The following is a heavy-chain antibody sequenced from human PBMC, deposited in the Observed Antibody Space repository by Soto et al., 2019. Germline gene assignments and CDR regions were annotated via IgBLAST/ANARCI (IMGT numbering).Heavy chain of an antibody. J-gene: IGHJ6*02. CDR2: IIPIFGTA. Sequence: SVKVSCKASGGTFSSYAISWVRQAPGQGLEWMGGIIPIFGTANYAQKFQGRVTITADESASTAYMELGSLRSEDTAVYYCARGTVTPNYYGMDVWGQGTTVTVSS. CDR3: ARGTVTPNYYGMDV. CDR1: GGTFSSYA. V-gene: IGHV1-69*13. D-gene: IGHD4-4*01.